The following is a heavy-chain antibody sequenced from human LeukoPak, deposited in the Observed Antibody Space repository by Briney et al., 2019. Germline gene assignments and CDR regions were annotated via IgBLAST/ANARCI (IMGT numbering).Heavy chain of an antibody. V-gene: IGHV3-30*18. D-gene: IGHD3-22*01. CDR1: GFTFSSYG. CDR2: ISYDGSNK. CDR3: AKDSGDYYDSSGSDAFDI. J-gene: IGHJ3*02. Sequence: PGGSLRLSCAASGFTFSSYGMHWVRQAPGKGLEWVAVISYDGSNKYYADSVKGRFTISRDNSKNTLYLQMNSLRAEDTAVYYCAKDSGDYYDSSGSDAFDIWGQGTMVTVSS.